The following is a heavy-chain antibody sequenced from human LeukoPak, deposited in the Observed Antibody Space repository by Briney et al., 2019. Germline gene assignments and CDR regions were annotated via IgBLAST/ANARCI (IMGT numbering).Heavy chain of an antibody. Sequence: GASVKVSCKASGYTFTSYGISWVRQAPGQGLEWMGWISAYNGNTNYAQKLQGRVTMTTDTSTSTAYMELRSLRSDDTAVYYCARDQGGEYSSGWYDYWGQGTLVTVSS. J-gene: IGHJ4*02. V-gene: IGHV1-18*01. CDR3: ARDQGGEYSSGWYDY. CDR1: GYTFTSYG. CDR2: ISAYNGNT. D-gene: IGHD6-19*01.